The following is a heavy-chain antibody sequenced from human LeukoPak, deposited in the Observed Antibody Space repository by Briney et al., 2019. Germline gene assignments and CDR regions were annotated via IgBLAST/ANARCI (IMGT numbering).Heavy chain of an antibody. CDR3: AKGGGLGVGATAFDY. CDR1: GGSFSGYY. J-gene: IGHJ4*02. D-gene: IGHD1-26*01. V-gene: IGHV3-23*01. CDR2: ISGSGGNT. Sequence: ETLSLTCAVYGGSFSGYYWSWVRQAPGKGLELVSPISGSGGNTYYADSVKGRFTISRDNSKNTLYLQMSSLRAEDTAVYFCAKGGGLGVGATAFDYWGQGTLVTVSS.